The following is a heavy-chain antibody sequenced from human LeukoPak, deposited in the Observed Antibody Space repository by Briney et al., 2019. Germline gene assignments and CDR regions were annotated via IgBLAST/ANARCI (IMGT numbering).Heavy chain of an antibody. Sequence: GGSLRLSCAASGFTFDDYGMSWVRQAPGKGLEWVASIKQDGSEKYYVDSVKGRFTISRDNAENSLYLQMNSLRAEDTAVYYCARDLVPDYWGQGTLVTVSS. V-gene: IGHV3-7*01. CDR2: IKQDGSEK. D-gene: IGHD2-21*01. J-gene: IGHJ4*02. CDR3: ARDLVPDY. CDR1: GFTFDDYG.